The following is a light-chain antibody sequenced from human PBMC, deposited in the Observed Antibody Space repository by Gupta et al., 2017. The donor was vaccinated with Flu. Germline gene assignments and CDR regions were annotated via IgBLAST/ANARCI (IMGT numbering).Light chain of an antibody. CDR1: ALNNEY. V-gene: IGLV3-25*03. Sequence: GKTARITCSEDALNNEYSYWDQHKTDQDHMLLIYKDNGRATENPDRFSGSSSGTTVTLTIRGVQEEDEDDYYKQAADSNAWVFGGGTKLTVL. J-gene: IGLJ3*02. CDR3: QAADSNAWV. CDR2: KDN.